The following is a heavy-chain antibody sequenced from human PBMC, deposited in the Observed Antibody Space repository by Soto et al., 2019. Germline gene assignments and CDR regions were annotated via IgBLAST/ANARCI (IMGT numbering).Heavy chain of an antibody. V-gene: IGHV4-4*07. CDR3: ARDPSAGIAVAGVYYYPYGMDV. CDR2: IYSSGST. Sequence: QVQLQESGPGLVKPSETLSLTCTVSGGSISNFYWSWIRQPAGKGLEWIWRIYSSGSTNYNPSLKSRVTMSVDTSKNQFSLKLSSVTASDTAIYYCARDPSAGIAVAGVYYYPYGMDVWGQGTTV. D-gene: IGHD6-19*01. CDR1: GGSISNFY. J-gene: IGHJ6*02.